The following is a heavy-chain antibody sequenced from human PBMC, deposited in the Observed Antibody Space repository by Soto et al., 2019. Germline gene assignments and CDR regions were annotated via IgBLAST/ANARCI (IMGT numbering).Heavy chain of an antibody. CDR2: INAGNGNT. D-gene: IGHD3-22*01. Sequence: ASVKVSCKASGYTFTSYAMHWVRQAPGQRLEWMGWINAGNGNTKYSQKFQGRVTITRDTSASTAYMELSSLRSEDTAVYYCARDFLSRVTYYYDSSGPGLDYWGQGALVTVSS. CDR1: GYTFTSYA. J-gene: IGHJ4*02. V-gene: IGHV1-3*01. CDR3: ARDFLSRVTYYYDSSGPGLDY.